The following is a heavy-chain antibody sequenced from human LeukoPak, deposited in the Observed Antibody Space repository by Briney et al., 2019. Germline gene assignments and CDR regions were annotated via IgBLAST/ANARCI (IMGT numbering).Heavy chain of an antibody. J-gene: IGHJ4*02. CDR3: ARGTTVVDYYFDY. Sequence: SVKVSCKASGGTFSSYAISWVRQAPGQGLEWMGGIIPSFGTANYAQKFQGRVTITADESTSTAYMELSSLRSEDTAVYYCARGTTVVDYYFDYWGQGTLVTVSS. D-gene: IGHD4-23*01. CDR1: GGTFSSYA. CDR2: IIPSFGTA. V-gene: IGHV1-69*13.